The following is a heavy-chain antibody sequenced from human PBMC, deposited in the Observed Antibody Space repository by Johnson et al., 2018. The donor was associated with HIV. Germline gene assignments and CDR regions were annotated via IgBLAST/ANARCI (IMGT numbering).Heavy chain of an antibody. D-gene: IGHD3-22*01. CDR1: GFTFDDYA. Sequence: VQLVESGGGLVQPGRSLRLSCVASGFTFDDYAMSWVRQTPGKGLEWISYISGSGFDTFYADSVKGRFTISRDNAENTLYLQMNSLRAEDTAVYYCARDPGGKRYYDSRCYFAFDIWGQGTMVTVAS. CDR3: ARDPGGKRYYDSRCYFAFDI. V-gene: IGHV3-48*03. CDR2: ISGSGFDT. J-gene: IGHJ3*02.